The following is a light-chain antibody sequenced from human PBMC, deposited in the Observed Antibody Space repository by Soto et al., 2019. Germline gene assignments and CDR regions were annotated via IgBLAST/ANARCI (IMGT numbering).Light chain of an antibody. Sequence: DIQMTQSPSSLSASVGDRVTITCRASQSISRNLHWYQQKPGEAPKLLIYAASRLQSGVPSRFSGSGSGTDFTLPISSLQPEDFATYYCQQTYNSPFTFGPGTTVDIK. V-gene: IGKV1-39*01. CDR2: AAS. CDR1: QSISRN. CDR3: QQTYNSPFT. J-gene: IGKJ3*01.